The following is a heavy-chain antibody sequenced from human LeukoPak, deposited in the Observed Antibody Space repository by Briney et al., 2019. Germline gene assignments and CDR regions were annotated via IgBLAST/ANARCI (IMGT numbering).Heavy chain of an antibody. Sequence: GASVKVSCKASGYTFTGYYMHWVRQAPGQGLEWMGWINPNSGGTNYAQKFQGRVTMTRDTSISTAYMELSRLRSDDTAVYYCARSTYYYDSSGYYELAAFDIWGQGTMVTVSS. V-gene: IGHV1-2*02. D-gene: IGHD3-22*01. J-gene: IGHJ3*02. CDR3: ARSTYYYDSSGYYELAAFDI. CDR1: GYTFTGYY. CDR2: INPNSGGT.